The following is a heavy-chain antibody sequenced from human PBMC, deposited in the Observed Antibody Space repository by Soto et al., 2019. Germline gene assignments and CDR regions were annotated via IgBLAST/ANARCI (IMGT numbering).Heavy chain of an antibody. CDR3: ARSIVVVTAADY. Sequence: TSVKVSCKASGYTFTSYAMHWVRQAPGQRLEWMGWINAGNGNTKYSQKFQGRVTITRDTSASTAYMELSSLRSEDTAVYYCARSIVVVTAADYWGQGTLVTVS. V-gene: IGHV1-3*01. CDR2: INAGNGNT. CDR1: GYTFTSYA. J-gene: IGHJ4*02. D-gene: IGHD2-21*02.